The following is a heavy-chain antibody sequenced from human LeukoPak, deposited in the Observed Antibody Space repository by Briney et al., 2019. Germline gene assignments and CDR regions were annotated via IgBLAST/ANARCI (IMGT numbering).Heavy chain of an antibody. V-gene: IGHV1-3*01. J-gene: IGHJ6*03. CDR3: ARGRGTSGSNRDFYYYYYMDV. D-gene: IGHD2-15*01. CDR1: GYIFTDYA. CDR2: MNAGNGNT. Sequence: ASVMVSCKASGYIFTDYAIHWLRQAPGQRPEWMGWMNAGNGNTKYSQKFQGRITLIRDTSAATAYMELSSLRHDDLAVYYCARGRGTSGSNRDFYYYYYMDVWGKGTTVTVSS.